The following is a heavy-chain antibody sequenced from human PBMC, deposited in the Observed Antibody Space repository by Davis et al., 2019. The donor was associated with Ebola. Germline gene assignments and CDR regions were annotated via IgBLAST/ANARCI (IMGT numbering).Heavy chain of an antibody. CDR3: ARDGLAGAADS. CDR1: GYTFTTYG. CDR2: ISPYNGKT. Sequence: ASVKVFCKASGYTFTTYGINWVRQAPGQGLEWMGWISPYNGKTNYAQNLQGRVTMTTDTSTSTAYMELRSLRSEDTALYYCARDGLAGAADSWGQGTLVTVSS. V-gene: IGHV1-18*01. J-gene: IGHJ4*02. D-gene: IGHD6-13*01.